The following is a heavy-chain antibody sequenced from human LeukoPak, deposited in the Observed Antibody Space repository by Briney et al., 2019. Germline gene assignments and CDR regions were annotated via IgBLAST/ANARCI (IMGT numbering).Heavy chain of an antibody. CDR3: ARVVPYYSDSSGYALDY. J-gene: IGHJ4*02. CDR2: INSDWSST. V-gene: IGHV3-74*01. D-gene: IGHD3-22*01. CDR1: EFTLRSYW. Sequence: GGSLRLSCAASEFTLRSYWMHWVREAPGQGVVWVSRINSDWSSTIYADSVKGRFTISRDNAKNSLYLQMNSLRAEDTAVYYCARVVPYYSDSSGYALDYWGQGALVTVSS.